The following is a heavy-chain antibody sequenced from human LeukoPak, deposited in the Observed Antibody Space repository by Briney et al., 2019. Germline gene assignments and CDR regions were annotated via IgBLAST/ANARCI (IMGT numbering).Heavy chain of an antibody. CDR2: IIPILGIA. CDR3: ARDRYGDYVFAFDI. CDR1: GGTFSSYA. J-gene: IGHJ3*02. D-gene: IGHD4-17*01. Sequence: SVKVSCKASGGTFSSYAISWVRQAPGQGLEWMGRIIPILGIANYAQKFQGRVTITADKSTSTAYMELSSLRSEDTAVYYCARDRYGDYVFAFDIWGQGTMVTVSS. V-gene: IGHV1-69*04.